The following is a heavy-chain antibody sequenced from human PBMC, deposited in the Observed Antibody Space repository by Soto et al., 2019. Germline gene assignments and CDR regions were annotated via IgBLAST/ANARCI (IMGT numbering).Heavy chain of an antibody. CDR2: VYSRGNT. CDR3: ASARPGNYCVLEL. CDR1: GGSINSGLYY. D-gene: IGHD3-10*01. Sequence: QVQLQESGPGRVKPSQTLFLTCTVSGGSINSGLYYWTWIRQYPGKGLEWIGYVYSRGNTYYTPSLKSRVDMALDSSQNQFSLRVSSVTAADPAVYYCASARPGNYCVLELWGQGTLVTVSS. V-gene: IGHV4-31*03. J-gene: IGHJ4*02.